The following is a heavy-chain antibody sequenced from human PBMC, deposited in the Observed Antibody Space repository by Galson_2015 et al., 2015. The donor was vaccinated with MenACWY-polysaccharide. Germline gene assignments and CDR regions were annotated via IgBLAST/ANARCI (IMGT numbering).Heavy chain of an antibody. J-gene: IGHJ5*02. Sequence: SLRLSCAASGFTVSSNYMSWVRQAPGKGLEWVSVIYSGGSTYYADSVKGRFTISRDNPKNTLYLQMNSLRAEDTAVYYCARERSSIAARVGWFDPWGQGTLVTVSS. V-gene: IGHV3-53*01. CDR3: ARERSSIAARVGWFDP. CDR1: GFTVSSNY. D-gene: IGHD6-6*01. CDR2: IYSGGST.